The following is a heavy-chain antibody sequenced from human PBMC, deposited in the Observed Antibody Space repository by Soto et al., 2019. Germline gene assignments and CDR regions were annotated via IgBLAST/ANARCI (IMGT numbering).Heavy chain of an antibody. D-gene: IGHD3-22*01. J-gene: IGHJ3*02. V-gene: IGHV5-10-1*01. CDR1: GYSFTSYW. Sequence: PGESLKISCKGSGYSFTSYWISWVRQMPGKGLEWMGRIDPSDSYTNYSPSFQGHVTISADKSISTAYLQWSSLKASDTAMYYCARVATNYYDSSGYYQGAFDIWGQGTMVTVS. CDR2: IDPSDSYT. CDR3: ARVATNYYDSSGYYQGAFDI.